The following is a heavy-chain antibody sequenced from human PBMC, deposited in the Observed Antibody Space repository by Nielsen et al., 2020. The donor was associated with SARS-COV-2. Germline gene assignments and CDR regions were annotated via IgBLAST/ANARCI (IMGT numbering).Heavy chain of an antibody. D-gene: IGHD1-14*01. V-gene: IGHV1-2*06. CDR3: ATEVNQGGMDV. CDR2: ISPNRGAT. CDR1: GYTATDYF. J-gene: IGHJ6*02. Sequence: ASVKVSCKASGYTATDYFVHWVRQAPGQGLEWMGRISPNRGATNYAQTSQGRVIMTRDTSTATAYIELSRLTSDDTAVYYCATEVNQGGMDVWGQGTTVIVSS.